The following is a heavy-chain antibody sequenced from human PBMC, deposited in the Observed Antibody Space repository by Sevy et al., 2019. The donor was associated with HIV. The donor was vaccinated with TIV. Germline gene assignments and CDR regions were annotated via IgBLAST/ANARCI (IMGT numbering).Heavy chain of an antibody. D-gene: IGHD3-22*01. J-gene: IGHJ4*02. CDR3: ATTKDYYDSSGYPFDY. CDR2: FDPEDGRT. Sequence: ASVKVSCKVSGYTLSQLSMHWVRQAPGKGLEWVGTFDPEDGRTIYALKFQGRVTMTEDTSTDTAYMELNSLNSEDTAVYYCATTKDYYDSSGYPFDYWGQGTQVTVSS. CDR1: GYTLSQLS. V-gene: IGHV1-24*01.